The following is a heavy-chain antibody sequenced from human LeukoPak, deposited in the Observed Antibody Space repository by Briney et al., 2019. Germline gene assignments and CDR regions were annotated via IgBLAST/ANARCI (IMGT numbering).Heavy chain of an antibody. Sequence: PGRSLRLSCAASGFTSSSYAMHWVRQAPGKGLEWVAVISYDGSNKYYADSVKGRFTISRDNSKNTLYLQMNSLRAEDTAVYYCARSQSWLLYRLLDYWGQGTLVTVSS. CDR1: GFTSSSYA. J-gene: IGHJ4*02. CDR3: ARSQSWLLYRLLDY. CDR2: ISYDGSNK. D-gene: IGHD3-3*01. V-gene: IGHV3-30-3*01.